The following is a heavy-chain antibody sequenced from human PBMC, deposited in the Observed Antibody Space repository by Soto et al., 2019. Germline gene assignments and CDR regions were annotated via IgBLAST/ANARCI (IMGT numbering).Heavy chain of an antibody. Sequence: EVQLVESGGGLAEPGGSLRLSCAASEFTFNNYWMHWVRQVPGKGLEWVSRINTDGSTTNYADSVMGRFTISRDNADNTVYLQMNSLRAEDTAVYYCARGIYLTYGLDVWGQGDTVTVSS. D-gene: IGHD3-16*02. CDR3: ARGIYLTYGLDV. CDR1: EFTFNNYW. V-gene: IGHV3-74*01. J-gene: IGHJ6*02. CDR2: INTDGSTT.